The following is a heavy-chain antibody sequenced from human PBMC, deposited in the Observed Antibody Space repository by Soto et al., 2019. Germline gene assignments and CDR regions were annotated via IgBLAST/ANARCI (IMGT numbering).Heavy chain of an antibody. CDR1: GGTFSSYA. CDR3: VRVVAIPGYPDH. CDR2: IVPIVGTT. D-gene: IGHD5-12*01. V-gene: IGHV1-69*12. J-gene: IGHJ4*02. Sequence: QVQLVQSGAEVRQPASSVKVSCKTSGGTFSSYAISWVRLAPGQGLEWMGGIVPIVGTTAYAQKFQGRVTITADDATRTADMQLSRPRSDDTAVYYCVRVVAIPGYPDHWAKGTLVTVSS.